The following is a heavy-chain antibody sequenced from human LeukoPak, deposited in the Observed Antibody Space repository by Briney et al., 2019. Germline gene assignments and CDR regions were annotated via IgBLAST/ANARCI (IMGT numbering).Heavy chain of an antibody. V-gene: IGHV3-33*06. CDR3: AKDNGDSSGYSYDY. CDR1: GFTFSSYG. D-gene: IGHD3-22*01. J-gene: IGHJ4*02. Sequence: GRSLRLSRAASGFTFSSYGMHWVRQAPGKGLEWVAVIWYDGSNKYYADSVKGRFTISRDNSKNTLYLQMNSLRAGDTAVYYCAKDNGDSSGYSYDYWGQGTLVTVSS. CDR2: IWYDGSNK.